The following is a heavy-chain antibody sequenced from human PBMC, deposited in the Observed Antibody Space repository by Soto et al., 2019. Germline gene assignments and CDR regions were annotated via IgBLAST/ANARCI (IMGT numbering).Heavy chain of an antibody. CDR3: ARDRTMVRGVIIKGFWFDP. V-gene: IGHV1-3*01. J-gene: IGHJ5*02. D-gene: IGHD3-10*01. CDR2: INAGNGNT. CDR1: GYTFTSYA. Sequence: ASVQVSCKASGYTFTSYAMHWVRQAPGQRLEWMGWINAGNGNTKYSQKFQGRVTITRDTSASTAYMELSSLRSEDTAVYYCARDRTMVRGVIIKGFWFDPWGQGTLVTVSS.